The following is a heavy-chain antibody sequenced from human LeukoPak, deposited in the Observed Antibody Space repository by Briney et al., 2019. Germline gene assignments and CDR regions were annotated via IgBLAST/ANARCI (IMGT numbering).Heavy chain of an antibody. CDR2: ISSSSSSTI. D-gene: IGHD3-22*01. CDR1: GFTFSSYS. CDR3: ARGVMPGWYDSSGDYYFDY. Sequence: GGSLRLSCAASGFTFSSYSMNWVRQAPGKGLEWVSYISSSSSSTIYYADSVKGRFTISRDNAKNSLYLQMNSLRDEDTAVYYCARGVMPGWYDSSGDYYFDYWGQGTLVTVSS. V-gene: IGHV3-48*02. J-gene: IGHJ4*02.